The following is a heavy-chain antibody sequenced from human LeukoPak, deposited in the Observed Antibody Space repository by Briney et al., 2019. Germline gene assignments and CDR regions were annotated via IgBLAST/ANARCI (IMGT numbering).Heavy chain of an antibody. CDR2: FDPEDGET. CDR3: AADPSRGLWYFGGDNSVLDY. CDR1: GYTLTELS. V-gene: IGHV1-24*01. J-gene: IGHJ4*02. D-gene: IGHD3-16*01. Sequence: SVKVSCKVSGYTLTELSMHWVRQAPGKGLEWMGGFDPEDGETIYAQKFQGRVTMTEDTSPDTAYMELTSLRSEDTAVYYCAADPSRGLWYFGGDNSVLDYWGQGTLVTVSS.